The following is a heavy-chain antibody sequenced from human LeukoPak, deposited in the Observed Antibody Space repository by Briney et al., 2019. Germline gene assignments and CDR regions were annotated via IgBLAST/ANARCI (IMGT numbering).Heavy chain of an antibody. CDR1: GFTFSSYG. D-gene: IGHD6-6*01. J-gene: IGHJ4*02. CDR3: ARDLAARHFDY. CDR2: IWYDGSKK. V-gene: IGHV3-33*01. Sequence: GGSLRLSCEASGFTFSSYGMHWVRQAPGKGLEWVAVIWYDGSKKYYGDSVKGRFTISRDNSKSTLYLQMNSLRGEDTAIYYCARDLAARHFDYWGQGTLVTVSS.